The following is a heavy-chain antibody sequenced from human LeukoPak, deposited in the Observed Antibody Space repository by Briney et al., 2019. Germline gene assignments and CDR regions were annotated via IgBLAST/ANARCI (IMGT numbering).Heavy chain of an antibody. Sequence: PGGSLRLSCTASGFTFGDYAMSWVRQAPGKGLEWVGFIRSKTYDGTTEYAASVKGRFTISRDDSKRIAYLQMNSLKTDDTAVYYCTRAWLQYFDYWGQGTLITVSS. CDR1: GFTFGDYA. CDR2: IRSKTYDGTT. V-gene: IGHV3-49*04. J-gene: IGHJ4*02. CDR3: TRAWLQYFDY. D-gene: IGHD5-24*01.